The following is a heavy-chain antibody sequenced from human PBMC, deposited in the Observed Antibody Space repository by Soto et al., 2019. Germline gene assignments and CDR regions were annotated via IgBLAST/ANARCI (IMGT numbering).Heavy chain of an antibody. CDR2: IYNSGST. D-gene: IGHD3-10*01. J-gene: IGHJ6*02. Sequence: QAQLQESGPGLVKPSETLSLTCTVSGGSISSYYWSWIRRPPGKGLEWIGYIYNSGSTHSNPSLQSRVTISVDTSKNQFSLKLSSVTAADTGIYYCARARITMVREVIKYNMDVWGQGTTVIVSS. CDR1: GGSISSYY. CDR3: ARARITMVREVIKYNMDV. V-gene: IGHV4-59*01.